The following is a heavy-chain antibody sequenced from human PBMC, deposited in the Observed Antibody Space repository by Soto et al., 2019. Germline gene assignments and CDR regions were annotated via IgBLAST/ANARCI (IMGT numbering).Heavy chain of an antibody. V-gene: IGHV1-18*01. CDR2: ISAYNGNT. Sequence: GASVKVSCKASGYTFTSYGISLVRQAPGQGLEWMGWISAYNGNTNYAQKLQGRVTMTTDTSTSTAYMELRSLRSDDTAVYYCASSSGWYSGDAFDIWGQGTMVTVSS. J-gene: IGHJ3*02. CDR1: GYTFTSYG. CDR3: ASSSGWYSGDAFDI. D-gene: IGHD6-19*01.